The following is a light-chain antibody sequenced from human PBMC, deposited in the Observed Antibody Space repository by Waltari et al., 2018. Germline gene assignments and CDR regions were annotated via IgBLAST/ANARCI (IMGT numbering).Light chain of an antibody. CDR2: VNSDGTH. CDR3: QTGGHGTWV. V-gene: IGLV4-69*01. J-gene: IGLJ3*02. Sequence: QSATGARYVMNVNSDGTHNKGDGIPVRFSGSGSGAELYLTISSLQSEDEADYYCQTGGHGTWVFGGGTRLTVL.